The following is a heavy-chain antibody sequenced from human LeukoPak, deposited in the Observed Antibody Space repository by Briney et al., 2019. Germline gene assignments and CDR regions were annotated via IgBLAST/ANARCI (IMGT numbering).Heavy chain of an antibody. CDR2: IYPGDSDT. D-gene: IGHD3-10*01. J-gene: IGHJ6*02. CDR1: GFTFSSYA. CDR3: ARHPSGLVVRGVIHYGMDV. V-gene: IGHV5-51*01. Sequence: PGGSLRLSCAASGFTFSSYAMHWVRQAPGKGLEWVGIIYPGDSDTRYSPSFQGQVTISADKSISTAYLQWSSLKASDTAMYYCARHPSGLVVRGVIHYGMDVWGQGTTVTVSS.